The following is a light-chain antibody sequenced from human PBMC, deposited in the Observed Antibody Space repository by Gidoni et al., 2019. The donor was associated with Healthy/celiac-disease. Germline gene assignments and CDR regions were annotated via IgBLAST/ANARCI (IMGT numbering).Light chain of an antibody. CDR1: SLRSYD. V-gene: IGLV3-19*01. CDR3: NSRDSSGNHVV. J-gene: IGLJ2*01. Sequence: SSELTQDPAVSVALGQKVRITCQGDSLRSYDASWYQQKPGQAPVLVIYGKNNRPSGIPDRFSGSSSGNTASQAEDEANYYCNSRDSSGNHVVFGGGTKLTVL. CDR2: GKN.